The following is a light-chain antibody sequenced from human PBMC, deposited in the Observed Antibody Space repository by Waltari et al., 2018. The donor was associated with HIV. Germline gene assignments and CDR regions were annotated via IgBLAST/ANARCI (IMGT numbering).Light chain of an antibody. CDR2: RAS. V-gene: IGKV1-5*03. Sequence: DIQMTQSPSLLSATVGARVTIPCRPSQSFSRWLAWSQQKPGKAPKLLIYRASSLETGVPSRFSGSGSGTEFTLTISSLQPDDFATYYCQQYNSYPVTFGRGTTVEFK. CDR3: QQYNSYPVT. CDR1: QSFSRW. J-gene: IGKJ1*01.